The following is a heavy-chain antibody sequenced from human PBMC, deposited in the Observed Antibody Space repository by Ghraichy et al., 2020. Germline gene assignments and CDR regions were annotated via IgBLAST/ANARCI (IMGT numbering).Heavy chain of an antibody. CDR2: INPNSGGT. D-gene: IGHD2-2*01. V-gene: IGHV1-2*06. CDR3: ARRRGYCSSTSCPGMDV. Sequence: ASVKVSCKASGYTFTGYYMHWVRQAPGQGLEWMGRINPNSGGTNYAQKFQGRVTMTRDTSISTAYMELSRLRSDDTAVYYCARRRGYCSSTSCPGMDVWGQGTTVTVSS. CDR1: GYTFTGYY. J-gene: IGHJ6*02.